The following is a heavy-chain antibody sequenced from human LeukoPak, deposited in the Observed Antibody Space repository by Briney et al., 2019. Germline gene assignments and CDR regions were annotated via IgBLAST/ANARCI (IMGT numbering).Heavy chain of an antibody. CDR2: IWYDGSNE. Sequence: PGGPLRLSCAASGFTFSSYGMHWVRQAPGKGLEWVAVIWYDGSNEYYADSVKGRFTISRDNSRNTVYLQMNSLRAEDTAMYYCAGNFDMWGPGTMVIVSS. V-gene: IGHV3-33*01. CDR1: GFTFSSYG. J-gene: IGHJ3*02. CDR3: AGNFDM.